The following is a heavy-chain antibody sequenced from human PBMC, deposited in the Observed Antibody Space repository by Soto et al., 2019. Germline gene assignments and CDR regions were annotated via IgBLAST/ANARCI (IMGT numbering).Heavy chain of an antibody. CDR2: ILVGSGQT. V-gene: IGHV1-58*01. CDR3: AAISSGYYRVFDY. D-gene: IGHD3-22*01. CDR1: GATFTSST. Sequence: GASVKVSCKASGATFTSSTVNCVRQARGQPPEWIGWILVGSGQTNYAQKFQGRVAITRDMSTYTAYLELNSLRSDDTAVYYCAAISSGYYRVFDYWGQGTLVTVSS. J-gene: IGHJ4*02.